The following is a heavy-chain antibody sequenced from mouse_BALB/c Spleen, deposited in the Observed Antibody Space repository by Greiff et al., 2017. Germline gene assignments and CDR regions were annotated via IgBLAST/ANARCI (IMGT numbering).Heavy chain of an antibody. D-gene: IGHD1-1*02. CDR3: ASGNYFDY. V-gene: IGHV14-3*02. Sequence: EVQGVESGAELVKPGASVKLSCTASGFNIKDTYMHWVKQRPEQGLEWIGRIDPANGNTKYDPKFQGKATITADTSSNTAYLQLSSLTSEDTAVYYCASGNYFDYWGQGTTLTVSS. CDR1: GFNIKDTY. CDR2: IDPANGNT. J-gene: IGHJ2*01.